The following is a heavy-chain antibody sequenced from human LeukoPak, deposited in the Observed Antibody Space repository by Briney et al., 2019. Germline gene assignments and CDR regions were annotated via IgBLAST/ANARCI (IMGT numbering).Heavy chain of an antibody. V-gene: IGHV1-2*02. D-gene: IGHD3-22*01. CDR1: GYTFTGYY. CDR2: INPNSGGT. J-gene: IGHJ4*02. Sequence: ASVKVSCKASGYTFTGYYMHWVRQAPGQGLEWMGWINPNSGGTSYAQKFQGRVTMTRDTSISTAYMELSRLRSDDTAVYYCAREVYYDSSGYLDYWGQGTLVTVSS. CDR3: AREVYYDSSGYLDY.